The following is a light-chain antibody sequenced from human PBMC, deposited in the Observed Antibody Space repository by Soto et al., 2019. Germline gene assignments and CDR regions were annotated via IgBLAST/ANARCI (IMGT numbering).Light chain of an antibody. CDR2: DVS. V-gene: IGKV1-39*01. CDR1: QSITTY. CDR3: QQSYSTEGT. J-gene: IGKJ1*01. Sequence: DIQMTKSPSSLSTSVGDRVTITCRASQSITTYLHWYQQKPGKAPNLLIYDVSSLQSGVPSRFSGSGSGTDFTLTISSLQPEDFATYYCQQSYSTEGTFGQGTKVDI.